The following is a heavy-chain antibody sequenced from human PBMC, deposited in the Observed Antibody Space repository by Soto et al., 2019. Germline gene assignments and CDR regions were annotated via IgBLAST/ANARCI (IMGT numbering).Heavy chain of an antibody. Sequence: EVQLVQSGAEVKKPGESLKISCEASGYTFTKYWIGWVRQMPGKGLEWMGVIYPGDSSVRYSPSFQGQVTISADKSISTAYLQWSSLKASDTAMYYCARHGPLIRMIRGVPLDYWGQGTLVTASS. D-gene: IGHD3-10*01. CDR1: GYTFTKYW. J-gene: IGHJ4*02. V-gene: IGHV5-51*01. CDR3: ARHGPLIRMIRGVPLDY. CDR2: IYPGDSSV.